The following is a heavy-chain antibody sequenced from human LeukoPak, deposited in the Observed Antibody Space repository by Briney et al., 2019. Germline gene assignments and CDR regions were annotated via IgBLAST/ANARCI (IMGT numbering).Heavy chain of an antibody. J-gene: IGHJ4*02. Sequence: GASVKVSCKVSGYTLTELSMHWVRQAPGKGFEWMGGLDPEDGKTIYAQKFQGRVTMTEDTSTDTAYMELSSLRSEDTAVYYCATDRDILTGYYKWGNFDYWGQGTLVTVSS. CDR1: GYTLTELS. D-gene: IGHD3-9*01. CDR2: LDPEDGKT. V-gene: IGHV1-24*01. CDR3: ATDRDILTGYYKWGNFDY.